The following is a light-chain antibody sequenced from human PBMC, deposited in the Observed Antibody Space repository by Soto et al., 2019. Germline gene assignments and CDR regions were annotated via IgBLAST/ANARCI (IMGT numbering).Light chain of an antibody. J-gene: IGKJ2*01. CDR2: GGS. V-gene: IGKV3-20*01. CDR1: QSVSSNY. CDR3: QHYGGSPPNT. Sequence: EIVLTQSPGTLSLSPGERATLSCRASQSVSSNYLAWYQQKPGQAPRLLIYGGSSRATGIPDRFSGSGSGPDFTLRSSRGGGGGLGVYYCQHYGGSPPNTFGQGTKLETK.